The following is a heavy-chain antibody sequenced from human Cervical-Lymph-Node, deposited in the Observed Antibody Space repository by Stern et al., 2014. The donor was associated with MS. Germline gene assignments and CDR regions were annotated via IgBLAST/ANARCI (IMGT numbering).Heavy chain of an antibody. V-gene: IGHV1-46*04. J-gene: IGHJ4*02. D-gene: IGHD5-18*01. CDR3: AREHTAMGFGF. CDR2: INPSDGST. Sequence: VQLVESGAEVKKPGASVKVSCKATGNTFINFYMHWVRQAPGQGLEWMEIINPSDGSTSYAQTLQGRVTMTRDTSTNTFYMELGSLRSEDTAVYYCAREHTAMGFGFWGQGTLVTVSS. CDR1: GNTFINFY.